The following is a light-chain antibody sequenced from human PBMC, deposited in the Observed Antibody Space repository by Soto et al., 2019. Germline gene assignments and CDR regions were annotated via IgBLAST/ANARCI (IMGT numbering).Light chain of an antibody. CDR3: AAWDGSLDVVL. Sequence: QSVLTQPPSASGTPGQRVTISCSGSSSNIVTNTVNWYQQFPGSAPQLLLYNTNQRPSGVPGRFSGSKSGTSASLAISGLQSEDEADYYCAAWDGSLDVVLFGGGTKVTVL. J-gene: IGLJ2*01. CDR2: NTN. CDR1: SSNIVTNT. V-gene: IGLV1-44*01.